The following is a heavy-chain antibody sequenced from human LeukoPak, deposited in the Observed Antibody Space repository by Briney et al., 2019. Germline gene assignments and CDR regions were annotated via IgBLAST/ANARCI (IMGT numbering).Heavy chain of an antibody. D-gene: IGHD2-2*01. CDR2: IIPIFGTA. J-gene: IGHJ4*02. Sequence: ASVSVSCKASGGTFSSYAISWVRQAPGQGLEWMGGIIPIFGTANYAQKFQGRVTITTDESTSTAYMVLSSLRSEDTAVYYCARADCSSTSCYPTWNFDYWGQGTLVTVSS. CDR3: ARADCSSTSCYPTWNFDY. CDR1: GGTFSSYA. V-gene: IGHV1-69*05.